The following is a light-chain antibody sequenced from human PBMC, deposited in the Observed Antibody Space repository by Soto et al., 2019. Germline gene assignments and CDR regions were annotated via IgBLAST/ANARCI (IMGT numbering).Light chain of an antibody. V-gene: IGLV2-14*03. Sequence: QSALTQPASVSGSLGQSITISCTGAPSDIGYYNFVSWYQQHPATAPKLIIYDVSHRPSGISFRFSGSKSGNTASLTISGLRAEDEAAYYCASYTGTDTPWVFGGGTKVTVL. CDR2: DVS. CDR1: PSDIGYYNF. CDR3: ASYTGTDTPWV. J-gene: IGLJ3*02.